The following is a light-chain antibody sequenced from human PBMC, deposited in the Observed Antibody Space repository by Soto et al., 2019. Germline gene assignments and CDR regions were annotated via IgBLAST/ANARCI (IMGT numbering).Light chain of an antibody. CDR3: QQYGTSPGT. CDR2: GSS. V-gene: IGKV3-20*01. J-gene: IGKJ2*01. Sequence: EIVLTQSPGTLSLSPGERATLSCRASQSVRSTYLAWYQQKPGQAPRLLIYGSSSRATGIPDRFSGSGSGTDFTLTSTRLEPEDFAVFYWQQYGTSPGTFGQGTKLEIK. CDR1: QSVRSTY.